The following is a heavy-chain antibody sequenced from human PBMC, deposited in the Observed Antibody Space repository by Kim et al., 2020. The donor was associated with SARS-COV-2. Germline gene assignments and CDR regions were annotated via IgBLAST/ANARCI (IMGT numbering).Heavy chain of an antibody. CDR2: ISSSGNT. CDR1: GGSMSSYY. V-gene: IGHV4-59*01. CDR3: ARGAYTYGSDY. Sequence: SETLSLTCTVSGGSMSSYYWNWIRQAPGKGLEWIGYISSSGNTYYNPSLKSRVTISADTSKNQFSLKLSSVTAADTAVYYCARGAYTYGSDYWAPGTLVTVSS. J-gene: IGHJ4*02. D-gene: IGHD5-18*01.